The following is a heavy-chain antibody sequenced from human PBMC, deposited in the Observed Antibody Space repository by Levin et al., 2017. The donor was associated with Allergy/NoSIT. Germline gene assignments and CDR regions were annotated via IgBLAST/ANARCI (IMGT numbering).Heavy chain of an antibody. CDR2: IDWDDDK. J-gene: IGHJ4*02. CDR1: GFSLSTTGMC. Sequence: SGPTLVKPTQTLTLTCTFSGFSLSTTGMCVNWIRQPPGKALEWLAVIDWDDDKYYSTSLKTRLTISKDTSKNQVVLTMTNMDPVDTATYYCARSCYSTVPGPVHQPHFDYWGQGILVTVSS. CDR3: ARSCYSTVPGPVHQPHFDY. D-gene: IGHD2-21*02. V-gene: IGHV2-70*01.